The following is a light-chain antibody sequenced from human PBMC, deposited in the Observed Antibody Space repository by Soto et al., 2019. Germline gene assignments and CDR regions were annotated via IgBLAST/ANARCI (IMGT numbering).Light chain of an antibody. CDR1: QSVSSDD. CDR2: RAS. CDR3: QQYGSSPLT. J-gene: IGKJ4*01. Sequence: EIVLTQSPGTLSLSPGERATLSCRASQSVSSDDLAWYQQKPGQTPKVLLYRASSRATGIPDRFSGSGSGTDFTLTISRLEPEDFAVYYCQQYGSSPLTFGGGTKVEIK. V-gene: IGKV3-20*01.